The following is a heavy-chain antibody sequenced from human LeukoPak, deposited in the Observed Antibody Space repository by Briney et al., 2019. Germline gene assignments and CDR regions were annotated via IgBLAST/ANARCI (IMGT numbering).Heavy chain of an antibody. CDR3: ARRVGAYSHPYDY. Sequence: GGSLRLSCTVSGFTVSSNSMSWVRQAPGKGLEWVSFIYSDNAHYSDSVKGRFTISRHNPKNTLYLQMNSLRAEDTAVYYCARRVGAYSHPYDYWGQGTLVTVSS. J-gene: IGHJ4*02. CDR1: GFTVSSNS. D-gene: IGHD3-16*01. V-gene: IGHV3-53*01. CDR2: IYSDNA.